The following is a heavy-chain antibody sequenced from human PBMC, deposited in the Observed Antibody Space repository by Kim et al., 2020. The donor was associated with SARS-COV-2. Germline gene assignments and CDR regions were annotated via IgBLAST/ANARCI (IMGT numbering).Heavy chain of an antibody. CDR1: GYTFTSYD. CDR3: ARGSLWFRGSDFDY. V-gene: IGHV1-8*01. Sequence: ASVKVSCKASGYTFTSYDINWVRQATGQGLEWMGWMNPNSGNTGYAQKFQGRVTMTRNTSISTAYMELSSLRSEDTAVYYCARGSLWFRGSDFDYWGQGTLVTVSS. D-gene: IGHD3-10*01. J-gene: IGHJ4*02. CDR2: MNPNSGNT.